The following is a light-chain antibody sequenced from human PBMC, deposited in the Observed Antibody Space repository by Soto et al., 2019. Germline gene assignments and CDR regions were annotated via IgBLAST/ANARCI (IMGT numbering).Light chain of an antibody. CDR2: GAS. CDR1: QSVSNNY. J-gene: IGKJ1*01. Sequence: EIVLTQSPGTLSLSPGEGATLSCRASQSVSNNYLAWYQQKPGQAPRLLIYGASSRATGIPDRFSGSGSGTEFTLTISSLQSEDFAVYYCQQYNNFGTFGQGTKVDIK. V-gene: IGKV3-20*01. CDR3: QQYNNFGT.